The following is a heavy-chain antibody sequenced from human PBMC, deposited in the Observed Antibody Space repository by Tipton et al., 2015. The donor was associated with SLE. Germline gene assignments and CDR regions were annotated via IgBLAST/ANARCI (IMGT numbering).Heavy chain of an antibody. D-gene: IGHD6-19*01. Sequence: TLSLTCVVYGGSFSGYYWNWIRQPPGKGLEWIGEINHSGDTNYNPSLKSRVTISVDTSKNQFSLKLSSVTAADTAVYYCARPGVAGPYYFDYWGQGTLVTVSS. CDR2: INHSGDT. CDR3: ARPGVAGPYYFDY. CDR1: GGSFSGYY. V-gene: IGHV4-34*01. J-gene: IGHJ4*02.